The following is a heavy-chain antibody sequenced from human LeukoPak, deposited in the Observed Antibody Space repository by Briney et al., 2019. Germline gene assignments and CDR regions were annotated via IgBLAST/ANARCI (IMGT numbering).Heavy chain of an antibody. D-gene: IGHD2-15*01. V-gene: IGHV4-39*07. CDR2: IYYSGST. Sequence: SETLSLTCTVSGGSISSSSYYWGWIRQPPGKGLEWIGSIYYSGSTYYNPSLKSRVTISVDTSKNQFSLKLSSVTAADTAVYYCAREIGRIVVVVAATFVVSGQNAFDIWGQGTMVTVSS. CDR3: AREIGRIVVVVAATFVVSGQNAFDI. J-gene: IGHJ3*02. CDR1: GGSISSSSYY.